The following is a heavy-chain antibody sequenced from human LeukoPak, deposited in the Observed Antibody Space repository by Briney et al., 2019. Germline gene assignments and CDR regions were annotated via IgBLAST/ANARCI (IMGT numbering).Heavy chain of an antibody. J-gene: IGHJ5*02. V-gene: IGHV4-61*02. CDR3: AREQKGHCSGGSCYLGVDP. Sequence: SETLSLTCTVSGGSISSSSYYWGWIRQPPGKGLEWIGRIYTSGSTNYNPSLKSRVTISVDTSKNQFSLKLSSVTAADTAVYYCAREQKGHCSGGSCYLGVDPWGQGTLVTVSS. CDR1: GGSISSSSYY. CDR2: IYTSGST. D-gene: IGHD2-15*01.